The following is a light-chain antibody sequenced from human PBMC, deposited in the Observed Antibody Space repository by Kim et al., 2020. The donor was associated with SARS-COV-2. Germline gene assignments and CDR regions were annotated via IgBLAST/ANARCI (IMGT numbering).Light chain of an antibody. J-gene: IGLJ2*01. V-gene: IGLV2-14*03. CDR3: SSYTSSSVV. CDR1: SSDVGGYNY. CDR2: DVS. Sequence: PGQSITISCTGTSSDVGGYNYVSWYQPHPGKAPKLMIYDVSNRPSGVSNRFSGSKSGNTASLTISGLQAEDEADYYCSSYTSSSVVFGGGTQLTVL.